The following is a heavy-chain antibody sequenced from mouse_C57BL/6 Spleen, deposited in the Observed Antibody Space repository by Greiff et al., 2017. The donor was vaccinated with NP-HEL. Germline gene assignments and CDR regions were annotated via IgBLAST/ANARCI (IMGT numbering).Heavy chain of an antibody. J-gene: IGHJ2*01. CDR1: GFTFSDYG. Sequence: DVMLVESGGGLVKPGGSLKLSCAASGFTFSDYGMHWVRQAPEKGLEWVAYISSGSSTIYYADTVKGRFTISRDNAKNTLFLQMTSLRSEDTAMYYCAMGPYYFDYWGQGTTLTVSS. V-gene: IGHV5-17*01. CDR2: ISSGSSTI. CDR3: AMGPYYFDY.